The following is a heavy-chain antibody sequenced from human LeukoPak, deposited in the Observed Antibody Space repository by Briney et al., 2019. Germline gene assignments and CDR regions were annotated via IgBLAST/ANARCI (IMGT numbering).Heavy chain of an antibody. CDR1: GYTFTSYG. J-gene: IGHJ4*02. V-gene: IGHV1-18*01. Sequence: ASVKVSCKASGYTFTSYGISWVRQAPGQGLEWMGWISAYNGNTNYAQKLQGRVTMTTDTSTSAAYMELRSLRSDDTAVYYCARGFYDILTGHEIDYFDYWGQGTLVTVSS. CDR2: ISAYNGNT. CDR3: ARGFYDILTGHEIDYFDY. D-gene: IGHD3-9*01.